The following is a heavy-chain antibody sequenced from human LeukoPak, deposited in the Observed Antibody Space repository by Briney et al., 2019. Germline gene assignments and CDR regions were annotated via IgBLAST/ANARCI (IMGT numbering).Heavy chain of an antibody. J-gene: IGHJ4*02. CDR2: MSYSGRT. V-gene: IGHV4-59*01. Sequence: SETLSLTCIVSGGSISDNYWSWIRQPPGKGLEHIGYMSYSGRTSYNPSLKGRVTISLDTSKNQFSLKLTSVTAADTAVYYCARTPDRGGFDYWGQGTLVTVSS. D-gene: IGHD3-10*01. CDR3: ARTPDRGGFDY. CDR1: GGSISDNY.